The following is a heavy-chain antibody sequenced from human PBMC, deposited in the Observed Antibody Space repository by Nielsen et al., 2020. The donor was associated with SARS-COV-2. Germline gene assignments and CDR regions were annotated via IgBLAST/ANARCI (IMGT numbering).Heavy chain of an antibody. CDR3: ARNSPTIVQPLYYYYYGMDV. J-gene: IGHJ6*02. V-gene: IGHV3-20*01. CDR2: INWNGGST. CDR1: GFTFDDYG. Sequence: GESLKISCAASGFTFDDYGMSWVRQAPGKGLEWVSGINWNGGSTGYADSVKGRFTISRDNAKNSLYLQMNSLRAEDTALYHCARNSPTIVQPLYYYYYGMDVWGQGTTVTVSS. D-gene: IGHD1-1*01.